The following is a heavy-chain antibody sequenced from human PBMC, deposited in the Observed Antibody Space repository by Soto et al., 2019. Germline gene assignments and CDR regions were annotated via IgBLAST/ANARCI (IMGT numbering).Heavy chain of an antibody. D-gene: IGHD1-26*01. CDR3: ARGVVGASVRFDY. J-gene: IGHJ4*02. Sequence: ASVKVSYKASGYTFTGYYMHWVRQAPGQGLEWMGWINPNSGGTNYAQKFQGRVTMTRDTSISTAYMELSRLRSDDTAVYYCARGVVGASVRFDYWGQGTLVTVCS. CDR1: GYTFTGYY. V-gene: IGHV1-2*02. CDR2: INPNSGGT.